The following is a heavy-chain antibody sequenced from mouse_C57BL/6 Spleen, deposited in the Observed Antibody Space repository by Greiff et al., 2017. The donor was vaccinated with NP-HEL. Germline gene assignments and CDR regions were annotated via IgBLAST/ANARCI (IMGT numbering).Heavy chain of an antibody. V-gene: IGHV1-59*01. CDR1: GYTFTSYW. CDR2: IDPSDSYT. Sequence: VQLQQPGAELVRPGTSVKLSCKASGYTFTSYWMHWVKQRPGQGLEWIGVIDPSDSYTNYNQKFKGKATLTVDTSSSTAYMQLSSLTSEDSAVYYCARLDDGYFDYWGQGTTLTVSS. J-gene: IGHJ2*01. CDR3: ARLDDGYFDY. D-gene: IGHD2-3*01.